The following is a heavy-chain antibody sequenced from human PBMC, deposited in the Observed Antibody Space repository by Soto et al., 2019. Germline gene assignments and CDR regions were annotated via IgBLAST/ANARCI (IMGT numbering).Heavy chain of an antibody. J-gene: IGHJ6*02. Sequence: QVQLVQSGAEVKKPESSVRVSCKASGGTFNNYAITWVRQAPGQGLEWLGGTIPMFGTTNYAEKFQGRVTMPSDKAPXTAYMELSSLRSEDTAIYYCTRCGIRYHSIGYYLGIDGMDVWGQGTTVIVSS. CDR1: GGTFNNYA. CDR3: TRCGIRYHSIGYYLGIDGMDV. V-gene: IGHV1-69*14. D-gene: IGHD3-22*01. CDR2: TIPMFGTT.